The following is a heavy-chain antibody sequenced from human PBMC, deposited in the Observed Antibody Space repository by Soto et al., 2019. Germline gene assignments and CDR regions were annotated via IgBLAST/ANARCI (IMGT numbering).Heavy chain of an antibody. V-gene: IGHV1-69*13. J-gene: IGHJ6*02. D-gene: IGHD6-19*01. CDR1: RVAFSKFI. Sequence: SMKVSCNASRVAFSKFIVTWVRQTHGLWLEWVGGIIPIFGTANYAQKFQGRVTITADESTSTSYMEVNNLRSEDTAVYYCAKVRYSSPMGHYYGMDVWGQGTTVTVSS. CDR3: AKVRYSSPMGHYYGMDV. CDR2: IIPIFGTA.